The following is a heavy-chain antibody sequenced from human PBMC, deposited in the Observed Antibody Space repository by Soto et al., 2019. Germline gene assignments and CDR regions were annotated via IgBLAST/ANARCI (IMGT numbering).Heavy chain of an antibody. Sequence: GGSLRLSCAASGFPFSSYWMSWVRQAPGKGLEWVANIKQDGSEKYYVDSVKGRFTISRDNAKNSLYLQMNSLRAEDTAVYYCARDYGDYYGSGSPPGDYWGQGTLVTVSS. D-gene: IGHD3-10*01. J-gene: IGHJ4*02. V-gene: IGHV3-7*01. CDR1: GFPFSSYW. CDR3: ARDYGDYYGSGSPPGDY. CDR2: IKQDGSEK.